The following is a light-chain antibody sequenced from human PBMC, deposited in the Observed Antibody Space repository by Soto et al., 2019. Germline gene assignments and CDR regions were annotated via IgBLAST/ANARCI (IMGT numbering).Light chain of an antibody. CDR2: LGS. V-gene: IGKV2-28*01. Sequence: DIVLTQSPLSLPVTPGEPASISCRSSQSLLHRNGYNSLDRYLQKPGQSPQLLIYLGSNRDAGVPDRFSGSGSGTDFTLKISRGESEDGGIYYCLQAVQPTLSFGGGTKVDLK. CDR3: LQAVQPTLS. J-gene: IGKJ4*01. CDR1: QSLLHRNGYNS.